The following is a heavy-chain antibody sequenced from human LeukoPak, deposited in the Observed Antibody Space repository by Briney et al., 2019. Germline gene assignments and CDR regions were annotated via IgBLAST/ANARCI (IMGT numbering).Heavy chain of an antibody. CDR1: GYTFTNFW. CDR2: VSPSDSDT. CDR3: VRQPRVHTPDF. Sequence: GESLKISCEGSGYTFTNFWIGWVRQMPGKGLEWMGIVSPSDSDTRYSPSFQGQVTISADKSITTAYLQWSSLKASDTATYYCVRQPRVHTPDFWGQGTLVTVSS. J-gene: IGHJ4*02. D-gene: IGHD1-1*01. V-gene: IGHV5-51*01.